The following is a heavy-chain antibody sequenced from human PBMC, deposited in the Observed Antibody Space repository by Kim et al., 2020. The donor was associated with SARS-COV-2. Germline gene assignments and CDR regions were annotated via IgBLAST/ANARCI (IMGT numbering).Heavy chain of an antibody. D-gene: IGHD6-19*01. CDR3: AREEGAVAGTDYFDY. Sequence: DSVKGRFTISRDNAKNSLYLQMSSLRAEGTALYYCAREEGAVAGTDYFDYWGQGTLVTVSS. V-gene: IGHV3-20*03. J-gene: IGHJ4*02.